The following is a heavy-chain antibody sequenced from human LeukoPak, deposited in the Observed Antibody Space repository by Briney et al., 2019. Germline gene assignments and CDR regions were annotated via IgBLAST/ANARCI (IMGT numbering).Heavy chain of an antibody. J-gene: IGHJ4*02. CDR2: IKNKSDGGTA. Sequence: GGSLRLSCAASGFTFSNAWMSWVRQAPGKGLEWVGRIKNKSDGGTADFAAPLKGRFTMSRDDSKNALYLQMNSLKTEDTAVYYCATYTSSYSDYWGQGTLVTVSS. V-gene: IGHV3-15*01. D-gene: IGHD3-22*01. CDR1: GFTFSNAW. CDR3: ATYTSSYSDY.